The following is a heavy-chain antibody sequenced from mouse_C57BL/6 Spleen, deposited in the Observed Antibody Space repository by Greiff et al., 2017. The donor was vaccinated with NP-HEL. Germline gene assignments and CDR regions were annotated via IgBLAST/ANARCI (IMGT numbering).Heavy chain of an antibody. CDR3: ARQLRHGFAY. CDR1: GYAFTNYL. V-gene: IGHV1-54*01. Sequence: VQLQQSGAELVRPGTSVKVSCKASGYAFTNYLIEWVKQRPGQGLEWIGVINPGSGGTNYNEKFKGKATLTADKSSSTAYMQLSSLTSEDSAVYFCARQLRHGFAYWGQGTLVTVSA. D-gene: IGHD3-2*02. CDR2: INPGSGGT. J-gene: IGHJ3*01.